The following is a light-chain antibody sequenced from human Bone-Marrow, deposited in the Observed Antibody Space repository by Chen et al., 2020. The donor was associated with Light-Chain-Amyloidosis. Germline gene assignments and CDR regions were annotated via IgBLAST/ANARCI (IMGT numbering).Light chain of an antibody. CDR2: DDS. V-gene: IGLV3-21*02. Sequence: SYVLTQPSSVSVAPGQTATIACGGNNIGSTSVHWYQQTPGQAPLLVGYDDSDRPSGIPERWSGSNSGNTATLTINRVEAGDEADYYCQVWDRSSDRPVFGGGTKLTVL. CDR1: NIGSTS. CDR3: QVWDRSSDRPV. J-gene: IGLJ3*02.